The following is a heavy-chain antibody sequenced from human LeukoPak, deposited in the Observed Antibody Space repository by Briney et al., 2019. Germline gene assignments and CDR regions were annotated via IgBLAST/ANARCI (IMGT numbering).Heavy chain of an antibody. J-gene: IGHJ5*02. Sequence: SETLSLTCTVSGGSISSYYWSWIRQPPGKGLEWIGYIYYSGSTNYNPPLKSRVTISVDTSKNQFSLKLSSVTAADTAVYYCARGRGAWFDPWGQGTLVTVSS. CDR1: GGSISSYY. D-gene: IGHD6-25*01. V-gene: IGHV4-59*01. CDR2: IYYSGST. CDR3: ARGRGAWFDP.